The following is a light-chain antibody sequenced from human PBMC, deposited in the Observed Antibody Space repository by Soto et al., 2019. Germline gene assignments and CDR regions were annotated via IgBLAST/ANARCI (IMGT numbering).Light chain of an antibody. J-gene: IGLJ2*01. CDR1: SSDVGGYNY. CDR3: SSYGGGNTVV. V-gene: IGLV2-8*01. Sequence: QSALTQPPSASGSPGQSVTISCTGTSSDVGGYNYVSWYQQHPGKAPKLMIYEVSRRPSGVPDRFSGSKSGNTASLTVSGLQAEDVADYYCSSYGGGNTVVFGGGTKVTVL. CDR2: EVS.